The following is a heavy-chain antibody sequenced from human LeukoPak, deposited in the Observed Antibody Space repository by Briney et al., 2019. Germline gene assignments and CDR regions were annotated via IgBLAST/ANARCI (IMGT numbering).Heavy chain of an antibody. J-gene: IGHJ6*02. CDR1: GYTFTSYG. CDR2: ISAYNGNT. D-gene: IGHD3-10*01. Sequence: ASVKVSCKASGYTFTSYGISWVRQAPRQGLEWMGWISAYNGNTNYAQKLQGRVTMTTDTSTSTAYMELRSLRSDDTAVYYCARDEAITMVRGVIKYYYYGMDVWGQGTTVTVPS. V-gene: IGHV1-18*01. CDR3: ARDEAITMVRGVIKYYYYGMDV.